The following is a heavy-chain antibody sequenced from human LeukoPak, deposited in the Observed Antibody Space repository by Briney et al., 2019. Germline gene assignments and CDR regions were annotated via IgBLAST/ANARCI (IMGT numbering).Heavy chain of an antibody. V-gene: IGHV1-18*01. CDR3: ARDYGVLTGYHPFDY. J-gene: IGHJ4*02. CDR1: GYTFSNFG. CDR2: ISGYNGNT. Sequence: ASVKVSCKASGYTFSNFGLSWVRQAPGQGLEWMGWISGYNGNTKYAQNLQDRVTMTTDTSTGTAYMELRSLRSDETAVYYCARDYGVLTGYHPFDYWGQGTLVTVSS. D-gene: IGHD3-9*01.